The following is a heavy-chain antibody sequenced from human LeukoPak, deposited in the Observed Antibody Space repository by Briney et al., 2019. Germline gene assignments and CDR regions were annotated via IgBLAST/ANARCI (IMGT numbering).Heavy chain of an antibody. J-gene: IGHJ4*02. V-gene: IGHV3-74*01. CDR2: INSDGSST. CDR1: RFTFSSYW. D-gene: IGHD4-17*01. CDR3: ARDRGDYGDTWYFDY. Sequence: GGSLRLSCAASRFTFSSYWMHWVRQAPGKGLVWVSRINSDGSSTSYADSVKGRFTISRDNAKNTLYLQMNSLRAEDTAVYYCARDRGDYGDTWYFDYWGQGTLVTVSS.